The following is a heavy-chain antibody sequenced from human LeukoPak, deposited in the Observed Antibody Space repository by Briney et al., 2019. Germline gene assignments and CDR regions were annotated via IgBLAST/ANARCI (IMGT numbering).Heavy chain of an antibody. CDR1: GGSISSYY. CDR2: IYYSGST. V-gene: IGHV4-59*01. D-gene: IGHD3-22*01. J-gene: IGHJ4*02. CDR3: ARGPDYYDSSGRPSDY. Sequence: SETLSLTCTVSGGSISSYYWSWIRQPPGKGLEWIGYIYYSGSTNYNPSLKSRVTISVDTSKNQFSLKLSSVTAADTAVYYCARGPDYYDSSGRPSDYWGQGTLVTVSS.